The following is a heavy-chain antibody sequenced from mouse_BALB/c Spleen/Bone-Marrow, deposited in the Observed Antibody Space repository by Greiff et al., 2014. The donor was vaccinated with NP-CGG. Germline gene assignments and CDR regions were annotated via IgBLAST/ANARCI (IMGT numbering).Heavy chain of an antibody. D-gene: IGHD2-14*01. Sequence: QVQLKQSGAELARPGASVKMSCKASGYTFTSYTMHWVKQRPGQGLVWIGYINPSSGYTNYNQKFKDRATLTADKSSSTAYMQLSSLTSEDSAVYYCTRSYWYDVAWFAYWGQGTLVTVSA. V-gene: IGHV1-4*01. CDR1: GYTFTSYT. CDR2: INPSSGYT. J-gene: IGHJ3*01. CDR3: TRSYWYDVAWFAY.